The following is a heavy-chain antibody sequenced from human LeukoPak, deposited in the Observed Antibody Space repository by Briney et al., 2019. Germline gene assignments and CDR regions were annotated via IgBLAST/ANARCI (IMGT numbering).Heavy chain of an antibody. D-gene: IGHD2-2*01. CDR2: ISAYNGNT. Sequence: ASVKVSCKASGYTFTSYGISWVRQAPGQRLEWMGWISAYNGNTNYAQKLQGRVTMTTDTSTSTAYMELRSLRSDDTAVYYCARNPRIVVVPAAGWFDPWGQGTLVTVSS. V-gene: IGHV1-18*01. CDR3: ARNPRIVVVPAAGWFDP. J-gene: IGHJ5*02. CDR1: GYTFTSYG.